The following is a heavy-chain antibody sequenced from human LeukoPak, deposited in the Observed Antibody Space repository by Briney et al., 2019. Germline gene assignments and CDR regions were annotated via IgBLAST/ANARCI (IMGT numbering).Heavy chain of an antibody. CDR3: AKDRSDNKTWYAGSH. CDR1: GFTFSTYA. V-gene: IGHV3-23*01. Sequence: PGGSLRLSCAASGFTFSTYAKSWVRQAPGKGLEWVSGISGSGDSTYYADSVKGRFTISRDNSWNTLFLLMNSLRDEDTAVYYCAKDRSDNKTWYAGSHWGQGTLVTVSS. D-gene: IGHD2-8*01. CDR2: ISGSGDST. J-gene: IGHJ4*02.